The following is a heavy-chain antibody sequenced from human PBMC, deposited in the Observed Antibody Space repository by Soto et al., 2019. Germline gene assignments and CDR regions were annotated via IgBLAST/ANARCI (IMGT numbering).Heavy chain of an antibody. D-gene: IGHD6-6*01. CDR2: IFPNGNT. V-gene: IGHV4-4*07. CDR1: RGYVNTFH. Sequence: PSETLSLTCTVSRGYVNTFHWSWVRQPAGKGLEWIGRIFPNGNTDYSPSLKSRVSISMQMSNNQFSLRLGSVTAADTAIYYCLRGKDKDDSSFWHHWGQGTPVTVSS. CDR3: LRGKDKDDSSFWHH. J-gene: IGHJ5*02.